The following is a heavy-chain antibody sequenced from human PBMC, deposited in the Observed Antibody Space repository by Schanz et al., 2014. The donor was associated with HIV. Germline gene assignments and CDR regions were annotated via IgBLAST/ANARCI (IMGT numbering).Heavy chain of an antibody. J-gene: IGHJ5*02. V-gene: IGHV4-31*03. CDR2: IYYSGST. CDR1: GGSISSGGYY. D-gene: IGHD1-26*01. CDR3: ASRFVGANWFDP. Sequence: QVQLQESGPGLVKPSQTLSLTCTVSGGSISSGGYYWNWIRQHPGKGLEWIGYIYYSGSTYYKPSLKSRVTISVDTSKNQLSLKLRSVIAADTAVYYCASRFVGANWFDPWGQGTLVTVSS.